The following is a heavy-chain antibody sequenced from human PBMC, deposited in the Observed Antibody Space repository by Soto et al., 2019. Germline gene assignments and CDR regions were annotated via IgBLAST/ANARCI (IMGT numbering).Heavy chain of an antibody. J-gene: IGHJ4*02. CDR3: AKVVFGGGPPFYYFDY. Sequence: PGGSLRLSCATSGFTFSSYAMSWVRQAPGKGLEWVSAISGSGGSTYYADSVKGRFTISRDNSKNTLYLQMNSLRAEDTAVYYCAKVVFGGGPPFYYFDYWGQGTLVTVSS. CDR2: ISGSGGST. CDR1: GFTFSSYA. D-gene: IGHD3-16*01. V-gene: IGHV3-23*01.